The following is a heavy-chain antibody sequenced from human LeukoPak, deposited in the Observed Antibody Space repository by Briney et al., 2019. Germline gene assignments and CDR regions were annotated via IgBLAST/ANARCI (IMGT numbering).Heavy chain of an antibody. CDR1: GFTFSSYA. Sequence: GGSLRPSCAASGFTFSSYAMHWVRQAPGKGLEWVAVISYDGSNKYYADSVKGRFTISRDNSKNTLYLQMNSLRAEDTAVYYCVAPGYCSSTSCYTFDYWGQGTLVTVSS. J-gene: IGHJ4*02. D-gene: IGHD2-2*02. V-gene: IGHV3-30*04. CDR2: ISYDGSNK. CDR3: VAPGYCSSTSCYTFDY.